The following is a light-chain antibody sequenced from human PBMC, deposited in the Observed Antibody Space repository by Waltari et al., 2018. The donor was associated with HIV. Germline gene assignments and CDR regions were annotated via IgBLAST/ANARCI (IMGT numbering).Light chain of an antibody. J-gene: IGLJ3*02. CDR3: CSSAGSSTWV. CDR1: SSDIGNYNL. CDR2: EVT. Sequence: QSALTQPASVSGSPGQSITISCTGTSSDIGNYNLVSWYQQPPGKAPKRMIYEVTKRPSGVSNLFSVSKSGNTASLTISGLQAEDEADYYCCSSAGSSTWVFGGGTQLTVL. V-gene: IGLV2-23*02.